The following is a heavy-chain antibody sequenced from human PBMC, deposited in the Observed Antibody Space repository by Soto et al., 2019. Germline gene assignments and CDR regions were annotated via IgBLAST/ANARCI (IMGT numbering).Heavy chain of an antibody. D-gene: IGHD2-15*01. Sequence: SETLCVPWTVSGGSLSVYYCSWIRQSPGKGLEWLAFIYNSGSTNYNPSLKSRVTISVDTSKNQFSLKLSSVTAADTAVYYCARRYCSGGSCYFDYWGQGTLVTVSS. J-gene: IGHJ4*02. CDR1: GGSLSVYY. CDR2: IYNSGST. V-gene: IGHV4-59*08. CDR3: ARRYCSGGSCYFDY.